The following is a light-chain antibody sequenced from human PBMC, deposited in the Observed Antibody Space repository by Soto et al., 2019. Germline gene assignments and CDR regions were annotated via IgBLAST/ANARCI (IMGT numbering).Light chain of an antibody. V-gene: IGKV1-5*01. Sequence: DIQMTQSPSTLSASVGDRVTITCRAIQSISSWLAWYQQKPGKAPKLLIYDASSLESGVPSRFSGSGSGTEFTLTISSLQPDDFATYYCQQYISYSHTFGQGTKVEIK. CDR2: DAS. CDR1: QSISSW. CDR3: QQYISYSHT. J-gene: IGKJ1*01.